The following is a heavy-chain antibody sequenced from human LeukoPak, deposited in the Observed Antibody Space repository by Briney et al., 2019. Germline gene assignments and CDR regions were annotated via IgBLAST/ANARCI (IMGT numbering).Heavy chain of an antibody. D-gene: IGHD6-19*01. V-gene: IGHV3-48*03. CDR2: ISSTGSTI. CDR3: ARDLSSGWYLSSASHYFDY. Sequence: GGSLRLSCAASGFTFSSYEMNWVRQAPGKGLEWVSYISSTGSTIYYADSVKGRFTISRDNAKNSLYLQMNSLRAEDTAVYYCARDLSSGWYLSSASHYFDYWGQGTLVTVSS. J-gene: IGHJ4*02. CDR1: GFTFSSYE.